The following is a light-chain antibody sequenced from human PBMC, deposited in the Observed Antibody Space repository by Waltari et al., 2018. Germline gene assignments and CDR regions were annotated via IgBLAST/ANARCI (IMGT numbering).Light chain of an antibody. Sequence: QSVLTQPPSPPGTPWQGVIISCSARSSSLGTNYPYWYQQLPGTAPKRLIDRNNQRPSGVPDRFSGSKSGTSASLAISGLRSEEEAEYYCATWDDSLRAHVFGTGTKVTVL. CDR2: RNN. CDR3: ATWDDSLRAHV. CDR1: SSSLGTNY. V-gene: IGLV1-47*01. J-gene: IGLJ1*01.